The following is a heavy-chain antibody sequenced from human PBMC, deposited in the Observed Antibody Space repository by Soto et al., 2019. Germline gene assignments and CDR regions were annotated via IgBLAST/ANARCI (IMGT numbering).Heavy chain of an antibody. Sequence: QVQLVQSGPEVKKPGSSVKVSCTASEGSFSSYTFSWVRQTPGQGLEWMGRIIPVLTIANYAPKFQDRVTITADKYTTTVYMELSSLISDDTAGYYCPSQLIVHYQNRGGEDVWGQGTTVTVSS. D-gene: IGHD6-6*01. V-gene: IGHV1-69*02. CDR1: EGSFSSYT. CDR3: PSQLIVHYQNRGGEDV. CDR2: IIPVLTIA. J-gene: IGHJ6*02.